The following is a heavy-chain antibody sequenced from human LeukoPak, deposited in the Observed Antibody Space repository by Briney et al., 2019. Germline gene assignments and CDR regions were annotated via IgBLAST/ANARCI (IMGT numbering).Heavy chain of an antibody. CDR3: ASPTPYSSSWYEYYYYGMDV. J-gene: IGHJ6*02. V-gene: IGHV4-34*01. D-gene: IGHD6-13*01. Sequence: GSLRLSSAASGFTFNTYTMNWVRQPPGKGLEWIGEINHSGSTNYNPPLKSRVTISVDTSKNQFSLKLSSVTAADTAVYYCASPTPYSSSWYEYYYYGMDVWGQGTTVTVSS. CDR2: INHSGST. CDR1: GFTFNTYT.